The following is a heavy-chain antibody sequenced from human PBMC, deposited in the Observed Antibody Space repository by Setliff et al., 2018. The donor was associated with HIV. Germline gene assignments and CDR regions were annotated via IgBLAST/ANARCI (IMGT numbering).Heavy chain of an antibody. D-gene: IGHD3-10*01. Sequence: PSETLSLTCTVSGGSMSSHYWSWIRQPPGKGLEWIGYMYYSGGTSYNPSLKSRVTISVDTSKNQVSLKLTSVTAADTAVYYCTRHLPVYYGSGVSYYFDYWGQGTLVTVSS. J-gene: IGHJ4*02. CDR2: MYYSGGT. CDR1: GGSMSSHY. V-gene: IGHV4-59*08. CDR3: TRHLPVYYGSGVSYYFDY.